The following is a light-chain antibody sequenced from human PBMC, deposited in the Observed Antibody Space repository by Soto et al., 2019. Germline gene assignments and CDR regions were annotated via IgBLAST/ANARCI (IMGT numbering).Light chain of an antibody. CDR3: QQRTNWLT. J-gene: IGKJ3*01. CDR1: QNVSTY. Sequence: EIVLTQSPATLSLSPGERATLSCRASQNVSTYLAWYQQKPGQAPRLLIYDASNRATGIPARFSGSGSGTXXXXXXXXXXXEDXAVXXXQQRTNWLTFGPGTKVDIK. V-gene: IGKV3-11*01. CDR2: DAS.